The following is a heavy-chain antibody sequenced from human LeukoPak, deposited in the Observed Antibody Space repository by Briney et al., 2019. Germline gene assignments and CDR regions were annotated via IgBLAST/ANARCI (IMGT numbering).Heavy chain of an antibody. J-gene: IGHJ4*02. D-gene: IGHD3-10*01. CDR3: ARHESRQPRRAPFDY. CDR2: IYYSGST. V-gene: IGHV4-59*08. CDR1: GGSVSSYY. Sequence: SETLSLTCTVSGGSVSSYYWSWIRQPPGKGREWIGYIYYSGSTNYNPSLKSRVTISVDTSKNQFSLKLSSVTAADTAVYYCARHESRQPRRAPFDYWGQGTLVTVSS.